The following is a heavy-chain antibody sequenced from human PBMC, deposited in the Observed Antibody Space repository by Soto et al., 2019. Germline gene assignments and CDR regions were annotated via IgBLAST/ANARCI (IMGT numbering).Heavy chain of an antibody. D-gene: IGHD3-3*01. J-gene: IGHJ4*02. CDR2: ISSSGSTI. Sequence: GGSLRLSCAASGFTFSSYEMNWVRQAPGKGLGWVSYISSSGSTIYYADSVKGRFTISRDNAKNSLYLQMNSLRAEDTAVYYCASLDTIFGVVNWGQGTLVTVSS. CDR1: GFTFSSYE. V-gene: IGHV3-48*03. CDR3: ASLDTIFGVVN.